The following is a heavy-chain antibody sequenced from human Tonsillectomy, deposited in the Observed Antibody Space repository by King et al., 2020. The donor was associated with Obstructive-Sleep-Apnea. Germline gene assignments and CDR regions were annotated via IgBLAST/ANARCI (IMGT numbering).Heavy chain of an antibody. J-gene: IGHJ4*02. CDR2: ISWNSGRI. CDR1: GFTFDDYA. CDR3: AKDRSSGWYGPLDY. Sequence: VQLVESGGRLVQPGRSLRLSCAASGFTFDDYAIHWVRHAPGKGLEWVSGISWNSGRIGYADSVKGRFTISRDNAKNSLYLQMNSLRAEDTALYYCAKDRSSGWYGPLDYWGQGTLVTVSS. V-gene: IGHV3-9*01. D-gene: IGHD6-19*01.